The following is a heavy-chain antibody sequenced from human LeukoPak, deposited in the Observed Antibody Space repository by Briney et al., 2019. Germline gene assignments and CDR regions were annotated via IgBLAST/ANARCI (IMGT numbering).Heavy chain of an antibody. CDR3: ARHDITIFGVVTSDAFDI. CDR2: IYHSGSN. D-gene: IGHD3-3*01. CDR1: GYSISSGYC. V-gene: IGHV4-38-2*01. Sequence: SETLSLTCAVSGYSISSGYCWGWIRQPPGKGLEWIGSIYHSGSNYYNPSLKSRVTISVDTSKNQFSLKLSSVTDADTAVYYCARHDITIFGVVTSDAFDIWGQGTMVTLSS. J-gene: IGHJ3*02.